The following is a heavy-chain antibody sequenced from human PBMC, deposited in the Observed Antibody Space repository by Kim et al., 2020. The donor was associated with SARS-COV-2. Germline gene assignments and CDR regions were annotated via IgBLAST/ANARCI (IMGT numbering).Heavy chain of an antibody. V-gene: IGHV1-2*02. CDR3: ARDLGTTAMARYYYSGMDV. J-gene: IGHJ6*02. CDR1: GYTFTGYY. Sequence: QVQLVQSGAEVKKPGASVKVSCKASGYTFTGYYMHWVRQAPGQGLEWMGWINPNSGGTNYAQKFQGRVTMTRDTSISTAYMELSRLRSDDTAVYYCARDLGTTAMARYYYSGMDVWGQGTTVTVSS. D-gene: IGHD5-18*01. CDR2: INPNSGGT.